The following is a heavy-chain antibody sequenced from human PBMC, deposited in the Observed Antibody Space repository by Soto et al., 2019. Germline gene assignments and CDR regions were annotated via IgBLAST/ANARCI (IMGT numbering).Heavy chain of an antibody. CDR1: GFTFSRYW. D-gene: IGHD5-18*01. V-gene: IGHV3-7*01. CDR2: IKQDGTEK. J-gene: IGHJ3*02. CDR3: ARGDTPMITGMDSFDI. Sequence: LRLSCAASGFTFSRYWMNWVRQAPGKGLEWVANIKQDGTEKNYVDSVKGRFTISRDNARNSLYLQMDSLRAEDTAVYFCARGDTPMITGMDSFDIWGQGTTVTVSS.